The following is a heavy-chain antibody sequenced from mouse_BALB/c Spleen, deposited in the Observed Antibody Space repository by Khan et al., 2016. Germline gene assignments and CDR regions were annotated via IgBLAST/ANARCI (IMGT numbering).Heavy chain of an antibody. Sequence: QVQLQQSGAELVRPGSSVKISCKASGHAFSSYWMNWVKQRPGQGPEWIGQIYPGDGDTNDNGKCKGKATLTAEKYSSTAYMQLSSLTSEHSAVYFCARHGSSYDYYAMDYWGQGTSVTVSS. CDR2: IYPGDGDT. CDR3: ARHGSSYDYYAMDY. CDR1: GHAFSSYW. D-gene: IGHD1-1*01. V-gene: IGHV1-80*01. J-gene: IGHJ4*01.